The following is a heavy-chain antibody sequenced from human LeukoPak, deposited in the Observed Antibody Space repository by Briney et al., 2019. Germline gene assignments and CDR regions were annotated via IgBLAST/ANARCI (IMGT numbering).Heavy chain of an antibody. J-gene: IGHJ4*02. Sequence: PGGSLRLSCAASGFTFSSYAMRWVRQAPGKGLEGVSALSGSGGSTYHADSVKGRFTISRDNSKNTLYLQMNSRRAEDTAVYYCAKDRGSGSYPEYYFDYWGQGTLVTVSS. D-gene: IGHD1-26*01. V-gene: IGHV3-23*01. CDR3: AKDRGSGSYPEYYFDY. CDR1: GFTFSSYA. CDR2: LSGSGGST.